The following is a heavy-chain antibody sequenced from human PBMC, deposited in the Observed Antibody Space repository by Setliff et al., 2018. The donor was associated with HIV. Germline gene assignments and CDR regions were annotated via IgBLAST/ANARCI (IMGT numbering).Heavy chain of an antibody. D-gene: IGHD3-22*01. V-gene: IGHV1-46*02. CDR1: GYYFNIDY. Sequence: ASVKVSCKPSGYYFNIDYMHWVRQAPGQGLEWMGVINPTGGSTRNTQKFQGRVTMTRDTSISTAYMELSRLRSDDTAVYYCARDYYDSSGYIFFPGLPDYWGQGTLVTVSS. CDR3: ARDYYDSSGYIFFPGLPDY. CDR2: INPTGGST. J-gene: IGHJ4*02.